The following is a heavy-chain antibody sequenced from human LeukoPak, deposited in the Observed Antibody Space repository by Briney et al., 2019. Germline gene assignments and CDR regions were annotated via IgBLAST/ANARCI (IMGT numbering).Heavy chain of an antibody. CDR3: ARGEYSSSSSVDY. CDR1: GFTLSSYS. D-gene: IGHD6-6*01. V-gene: IGHV3-21*01. CDR2: ISSSSSYI. J-gene: IGHJ4*02. Sequence: GGSLRLSCAGSGFTLSSYSLKRVRQASGEGLGGVFSISSSSSYIYYADSVKGRFTISRDNAKNSLYLQMNSLRAEDTAVYYCARGEYSSSSSVDYWGQGTLVTVSS.